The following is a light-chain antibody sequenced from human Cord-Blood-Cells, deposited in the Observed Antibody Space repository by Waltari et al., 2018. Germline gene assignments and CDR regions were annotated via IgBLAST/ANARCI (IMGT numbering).Light chain of an antibody. Sequence: DIQMTQSPSSLSASVGDRVTITCQASQDISNYLNWYQQKPGKAPKLLIYDASNLETGVPSRFSGSGSGTDFTFTISSLQPEDIATYDCQQYDYLPFTFGPGTKVDIK. J-gene: IGKJ3*01. CDR3: QQYDYLPFT. V-gene: IGKV1-33*01. CDR2: DAS. CDR1: QDISNY.